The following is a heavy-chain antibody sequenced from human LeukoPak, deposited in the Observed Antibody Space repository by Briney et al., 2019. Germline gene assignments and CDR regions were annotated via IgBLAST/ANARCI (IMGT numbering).Heavy chain of an antibody. V-gene: IGHV2-5*02. D-gene: IGHD7-27*01. CDR1: GFSLSTSGVG. CDR3: AHRQNWGEAFDI. Sequence: ECGPTLVNPTQTLTLTCTFSGFSLSTSGVGVGWIRQPPGKALEWLALIYWGDDKRYSPSLKSRLTITKDTSKNQVVLTMTNMDPVDTATYYCAHRQNWGEAFDIWGQGTMVTVSS. J-gene: IGHJ3*02. CDR2: IYWGDDK.